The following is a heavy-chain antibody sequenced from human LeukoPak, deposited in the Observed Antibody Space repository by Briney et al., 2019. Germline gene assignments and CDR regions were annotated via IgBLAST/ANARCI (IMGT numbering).Heavy chain of an antibody. CDR3: AKGSYYDSSGSFYFDY. D-gene: IGHD3-22*01. CDR2: IGGSGDNT. CDR1: GFTFSSYA. J-gene: IGHJ4*02. Sequence: GGSLRLSCAASGFTFSSYAMSWVRQAPGKGLEWVSGIGGSGDNTYYADSVTGRFTISRDNSKNTLYVQVNSLGTEDTAAYYCAKGSYYDSSGSFYFDYWGQGTLVTVSS. V-gene: IGHV3-23*01.